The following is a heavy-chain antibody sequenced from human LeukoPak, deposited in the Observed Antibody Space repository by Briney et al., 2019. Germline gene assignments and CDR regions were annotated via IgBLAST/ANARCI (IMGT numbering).Heavy chain of an antibody. D-gene: IGHD3-22*01. CDR3: ARERGRIVVVIDY. Sequence: PSETLSLTCTVSGGSISSGSYYWSWIRQPAGKGLEWIGRIYTSGSTNYNPSLKSRVTMSVDTSKNQFSLKLSSVTAADTAVYYCARERGRIVVVIDYWGQGTLVTVSS. J-gene: IGHJ4*02. CDR2: IYTSGST. V-gene: IGHV4-61*02. CDR1: GGSISSGSYY.